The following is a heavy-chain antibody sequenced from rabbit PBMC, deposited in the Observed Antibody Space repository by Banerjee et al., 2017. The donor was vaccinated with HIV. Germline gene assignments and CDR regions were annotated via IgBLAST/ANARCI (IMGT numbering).Heavy chain of an antibody. CDR2: IYTGGSGTT. Sequence: QEQLVEYGGDLVQPEGSLTLTCKASGLDFSSSYWICWVRQAPGKGLEWIACIYTGGSGTTYYASWAKGRFTISKTSSTTVTLQMTSLTAADTATYFCARDLAGVIGWNFGLWGPGTLVTVS. V-gene: IGHV1S45*01. D-gene: IGHD4-1*01. CDR3: ARDLAGVIGWNFGL. CDR1: GLDFSSSYW. J-gene: IGHJ4*01.